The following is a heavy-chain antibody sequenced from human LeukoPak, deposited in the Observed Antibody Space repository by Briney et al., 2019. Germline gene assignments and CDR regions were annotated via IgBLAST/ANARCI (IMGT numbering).Heavy chain of an antibody. Sequence: ASVKVSCKASGNTFTRYYMHWVRQAPGQGLEWMGWINPKSGGTNYAQRFQGRVTMTRDTSITTAYMELSRLRSDDTAVYHCASVKLGPEGYFDSWGQGTLVTVSS. CDR1: GNTFTRYY. CDR2: INPKSGGT. CDR3: ASVKLGPEGYFDS. D-gene: IGHD6-13*01. J-gene: IGHJ4*02. V-gene: IGHV1-2*02.